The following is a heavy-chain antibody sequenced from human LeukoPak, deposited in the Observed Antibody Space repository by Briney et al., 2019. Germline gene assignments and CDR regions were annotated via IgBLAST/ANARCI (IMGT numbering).Heavy chain of an antibody. Sequence: GGSLRLSCAASGFSLSTNEMNWVRQAPGKGLEWVSAISGSGGSTYYADSVKGRFTISRDNSKNTLYLQMNSLRAEDTAVYYCAKEGSGYDFNWFDPWGQGTLVTVSS. CDR1: GFSLSTNE. CDR3: AKEGSGYDFNWFDP. D-gene: IGHD5-12*01. V-gene: IGHV3-23*01. J-gene: IGHJ5*02. CDR2: ISGSGGST.